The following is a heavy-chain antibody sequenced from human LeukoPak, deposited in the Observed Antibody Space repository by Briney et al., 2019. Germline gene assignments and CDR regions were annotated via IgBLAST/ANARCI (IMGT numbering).Heavy chain of an antibody. D-gene: IGHD3-10*01. CDR3: ASRPGSMVRGVLDP. Sequence: SETLSLTCAVYGGSFSGYYWSWIRQPPGKGLEWIGEINHSGSTNYNPSLKSRVTISVDTSKNQFSLKLSSVTAADTAVYYCASRPGSMVRGVLDPWGQGTLVTVSS. CDR1: GGSFSGYY. J-gene: IGHJ5*02. V-gene: IGHV4-34*01. CDR2: INHSGST.